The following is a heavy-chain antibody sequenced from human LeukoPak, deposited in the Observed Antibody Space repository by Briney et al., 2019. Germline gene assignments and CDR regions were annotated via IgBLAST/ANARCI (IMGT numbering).Heavy chain of an antibody. J-gene: IGHJ4*02. Sequence: GGSLRLSCAASGFTFSSYGMHWVRQAPGQGLEWVSLISGDGVSTFFADSVKGRFSISRDNSKNSLFLEMSSLRTEDTAMYYCARESGKFDYWGQGTLVAVSS. CDR2: ISGDGVST. CDR1: GFTFSSYG. V-gene: IGHV3-43*02. CDR3: ARESGKFDY.